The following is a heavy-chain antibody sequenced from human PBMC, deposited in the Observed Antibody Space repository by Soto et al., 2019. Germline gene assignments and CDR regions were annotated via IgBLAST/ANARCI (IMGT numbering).Heavy chain of an antibody. J-gene: IGHJ5*02. CDR2: ISAGGGSP. D-gene: IGHD6-6*01. Sequence: EGQLLESGGRLVQPGGSLRLSCAASGYSFSTYAMSWVRQAPGKGLEWVSGISAGGGSPFIADSVKGRFIISRDNAKDTLYLQMNSLTGEDTAIYYCVKHAEYQLVSWFDPWGQGTLVTVSS. CDR3: VKHAEYQLVSWFDP. CDR1: GYSFSTYA. V-gene: IGHV3-23*01.